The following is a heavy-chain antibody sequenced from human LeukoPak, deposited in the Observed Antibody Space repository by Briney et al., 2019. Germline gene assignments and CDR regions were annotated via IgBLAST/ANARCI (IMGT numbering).Heavy chain of an antibody. V-gene: IGHV3-11*05. CDR2: ISSGGTYT. CDR3: ARGDYGGDYFDY. CDR1: GFTFSDHY. J-gene: IGHJ4*02. Sequence: GGSLRLSCEVSGFTFSDHYMSWIRQAPGKRLEWVSYISSGGTYTNYADSVEGRFTISRDNAKNSLYLQMNSLRAEDTAVYYCARGDYGGDYFDYWGQGTLVTVSS. D-gene: IGHD4-23*01.